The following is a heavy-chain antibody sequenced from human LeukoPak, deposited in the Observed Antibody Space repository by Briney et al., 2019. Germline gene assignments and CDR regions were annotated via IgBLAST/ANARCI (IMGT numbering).Heavy chain of an antibody. CDR1: GGSISSNY. V-gene: IGHV4-59*01. D-gene: IGHD6-19*01. J-gene: IGHJ4*02. CDR2: IYDSGST. CDR3: ARSYSSGWIFDY. Sequence: SETLSLTCTVSGGSISSNYWSWIRQPSGKGLEWIGYIYDSGSTNYNPALKSRVTISVDTSKNQFSLKLSSVTAADTAVYYCARSYSSGWIFDYWGQGTLVTVSS.